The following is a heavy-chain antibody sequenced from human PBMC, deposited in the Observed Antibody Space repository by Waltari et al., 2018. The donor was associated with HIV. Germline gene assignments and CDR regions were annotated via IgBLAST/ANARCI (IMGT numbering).Heavy chain of an antibody. CDR1: GFTFSMYV. Sequence: EVQLVESGGGLVQPGESLRLSCAGSGFTFSMYVMTWVRQAPGKGLQWVAGISGNGGSRYYTDSVKGRFTISRDNSKKTLYLQMDSLRAEDTAVYYCAKVPVLPTGREDYWGQGTLVTVSS. CDR3: AKVPVLPTGREDY. CDR2: ISGNGGSR. J-gene: IGHJ4*02. V-gene: IGHV3-23*04. D-gene: IGHD2-2*01.